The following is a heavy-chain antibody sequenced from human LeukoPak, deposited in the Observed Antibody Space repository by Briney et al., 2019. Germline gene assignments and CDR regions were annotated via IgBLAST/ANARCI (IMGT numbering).Heavy chain of an antibody. V-gene: IGHV4-39*01. CDR3: ARPNYDILTGYPHNQNWFDP. Sequence: PSETLSLTCTVSGGSISSSIYYWGWIRQPPGKGLEWIGSIYYSGSTYYNPSLKSRVTISVDTSKNQFSLKLSSVTAADTAVYYCARPNYDILTGYPHNQNWFDPWGQGTLVTVSS. D-gene: IGHD3-9*01. J-gene: IGHJ5*02. CDR2: IYYSGST. CDR1: GGSISSSIYY.